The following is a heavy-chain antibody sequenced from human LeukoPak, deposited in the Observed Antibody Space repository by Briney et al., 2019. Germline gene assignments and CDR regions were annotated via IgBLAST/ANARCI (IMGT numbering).Heavy chain of an antibody. J-gene: IGHJ6*02. CDR2: ISYDGSNK. D-gene: IGHD6-19*01. Sequence: PGGSLRLSCAASGFTFSSYGMHWARQAPGKGLEWVAVISYDGSNKNYADSVKGRFSISRDKSKSTLYLQMNSLRAEDTAVYYCAKDAYRSSGYDYYYGMDVWGQGTTVTVSS. CDR3: AKDAYRSSGYDYYYGMDV. CDR1: GFTFSSYG. V-gene: IGHV3-30*18.